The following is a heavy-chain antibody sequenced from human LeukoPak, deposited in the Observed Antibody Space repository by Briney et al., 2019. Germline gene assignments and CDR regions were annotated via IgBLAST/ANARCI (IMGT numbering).Heavy chain of an antibody. V-gene: IGHV1-69*13. CDR2: IIPIFGTA. J-gene: IGHJ6*03. CDR3: ARDGRGYSNYVFRVFSYEFDRYYYYMDV. D-gene: IGHD4-11*01. CDR1: GGTFSSYA. Sequence: VATVKVSCKASGGTFSSYAISWVRQAPGQGLEWMGGIIPIFGTANYAQKFQGRVTITADESTSTAYMELSSLRSEDTAVYYCARDGRGYSNYVFRVFSYEFDRYYYYMDVWGKGTTVTVSS.